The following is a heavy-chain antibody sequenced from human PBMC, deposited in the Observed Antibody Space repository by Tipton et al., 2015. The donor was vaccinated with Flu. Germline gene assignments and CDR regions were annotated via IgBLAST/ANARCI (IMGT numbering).Heavy chain of an antibody. CDR2: ISPGDSDT. Sequence: QLVQSGAEVKKPGESLKISCEGSGYTFTSYWIGWVRQVPGKGLEWMGYISPGDSDTRYSPSFRGQVTISADQSISTAYLQWSSLRAADTGIYYCVRRPRSLVAGYYYGLDVWGQGAPVIVSS. V-gene: IGHV5-51*01. D-gene: IGHD6-19*01. CDR1: GYTFTSYW. J-gene: IGHJ6*02. CDR3: VRRPRSLVAGYYYGLDV.